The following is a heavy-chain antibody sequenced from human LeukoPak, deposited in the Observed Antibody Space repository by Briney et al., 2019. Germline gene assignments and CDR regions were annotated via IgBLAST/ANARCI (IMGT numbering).Heavy chain of an antibody. Sequence: SETLSLTCTVSGGSISSSRDYWAWIRQPPGKGLEWIGSIYNSGGTYYNPSLKSRVTITVDTAKNQFSLKLTSVTAADTAVYYCAKGAGGFSYYNWFDPWGQGTLVTVSS. CDR1: GGSISSSRDY. V-gene: IGHV4-39*07. CDR3: AKGAGGFSYYNWFDP. D-gene: IGHD5-18*01. CDR2: IYNSGGT. J-gene: IGHJ5*02.